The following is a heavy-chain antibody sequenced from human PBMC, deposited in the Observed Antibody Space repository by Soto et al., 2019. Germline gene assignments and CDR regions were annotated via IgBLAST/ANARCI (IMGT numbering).Heavy chain of an antibody. CDR3: AKHGDGYDILTGYCVDY. CDR2: INAGKGNT. CDR1: CESITIYA. D-gene: IGHD3-9*01. V-gene: IGHV1-3*01. Sequence: APVTVCSASCCESITIYAIHSVRQAHSQSLEGTGWINAGKGNTNYSRKFQGRVTITRNTSARTAYMELNSLRADDTAVYYCAKHGDGYDILTGYCVDYWGGGTLVTVSS. J-gene: IGHJ4*02.